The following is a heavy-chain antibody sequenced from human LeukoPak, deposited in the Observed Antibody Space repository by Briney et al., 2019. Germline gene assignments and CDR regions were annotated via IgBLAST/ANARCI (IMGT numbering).Heavy chain of an antibody. CDR3: ARETESRLSLDAFDI. Sequence: SVKVSCKASGGTFSSYAISWVRQAPGQGLEWMGGIIPIFGTANYAQKFQGRVTITADKSTSTAYMELSSLRSEDTAVYYCARETESRLSLDAFDIWGQGTMVTVSS. V-gene: IGHV1-69*06. CDR1: GGTFSSYA. D-gene: IGHD1-14*01. J-gene: IGHJ3*02. CDR2: IIPIFGTA.